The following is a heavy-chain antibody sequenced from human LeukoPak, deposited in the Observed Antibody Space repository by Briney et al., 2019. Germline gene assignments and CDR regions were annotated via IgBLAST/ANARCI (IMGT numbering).Heavy chain of an antibody. V-gene: IGHV4-30-4*01. D-gene: IGHD4-17*01. CDR2: IYYSGST. CDR1: GGSISSGDYY. CDR3: DREGHGDYFDP. J-gene: IGHJ5*02. Sequence: SETLSLTCTVSGGSISSGDYYWSWIRQPPGKGLEWIGYIYYSGSTYYNPSLKSRVTISVDTSKNQFSLKLSSVTAADTAVYYCDREGHGDYFDPWGQGTLVTVSS.